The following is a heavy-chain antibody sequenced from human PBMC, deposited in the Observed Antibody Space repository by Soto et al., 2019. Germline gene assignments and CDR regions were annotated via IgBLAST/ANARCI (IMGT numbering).Heavy chain of an antibody. D-gene: IGHD3-3*01. V-gene: IGHV1-18*01. J-gene: IGHJ6*02. CDR3: ARSVGGGVAIIPYYYYGMDV. Sequence: ASVKVSCKASGYTFTSYGISWVRQAPGQGLEWMGWISAYNGNTNYAQKLQGRVTMTTDTSTSTAYMELRSLRSDDTAVYYCARSVGGGVAIIPYYYYGMDVWGQGTTVTVSS. CDR1: GYTFTSYG. CDR2: ISAYNGNT.